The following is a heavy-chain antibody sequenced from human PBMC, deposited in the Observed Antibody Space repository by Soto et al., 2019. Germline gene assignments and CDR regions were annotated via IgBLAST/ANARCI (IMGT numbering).Heavy chain of an antibody. Sequence: SVTMSLTSPVAGGSIIGSGYYWGWISQPPGKGLEWIGSIYYSGSTYYNPSLKSRVTISVDTSKNQFSLKLSSVTAADTAVYYCARQREDTYYDFWSGYYRGLFDYWGQGTLVTVSS. CDR2: IYYSGST. V-gene: IGHV4-39*01. J-gene: IGHJ4*02. CDR3: ARQREDTYYDFWSGYYRGLFDY. CDR1: GGSIIGSGYY. D-gene: IGHD3-3*01.